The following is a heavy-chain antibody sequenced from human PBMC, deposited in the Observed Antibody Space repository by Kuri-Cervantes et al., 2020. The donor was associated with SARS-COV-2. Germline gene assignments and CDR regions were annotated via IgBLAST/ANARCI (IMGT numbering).Heavy chain of an antibody. CDR2: ISSSSSYI. CDR3: ARTDPQLPHLIY. V-gene: IGHV3-21*01. CDR1: GFTFSSYS. Sequence: GSLKISCAASGFTFSSYSMNWVRQAPGKGLEWVSSISSSSSYIYYADSVKGRFTISRDNAKNSLYLQMNSLRAEDTAVYYCARTDPQLPHLIYWGQGTLVTVSS. D-gene: IGHD1-14*01. J-gene: IGHJ4*02.